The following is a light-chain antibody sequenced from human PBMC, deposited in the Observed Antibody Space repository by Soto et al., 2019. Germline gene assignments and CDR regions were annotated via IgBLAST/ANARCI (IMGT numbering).Light chain of an antibody. Sequence: QSALTQPASVSGSPGQSITISCTGTSSDIGSNNYVSWFQQRPGKVPTLIIYEVSNRPSGGSTHFSGSKSGNTASLTISGLLPEDEAEYYCSSYTTTTRLFGGGTKLTVL. CDR1: SSDIGSNNY. CDR2: EVS. CDR3: SSYTTTTRL. J-gene: IGLJ3*02. V-gene: IGLV2-14*01.